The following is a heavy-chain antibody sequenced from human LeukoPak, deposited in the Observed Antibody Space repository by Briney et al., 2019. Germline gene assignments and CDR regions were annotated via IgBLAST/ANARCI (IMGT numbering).Heavy chain of an antibody. CDR1: GFTFSRSA. Sequence: PGGSLRLSCAASGFTFSRSAMHWVRQAPGKGLEWVAVISYDGSKKYYADSVQGRFTISRDNSKNTLYLQMNSLRAEDTAVYYCARGWFGELLDYWGQGTLVTVSS. CDR2: ISYDGSKK. CDR3: ARGWFGELLDY. V-gene: IGHV3-30-3*01. D-gene: IGHD3-10*01. J-gene: IGHJ4*02.